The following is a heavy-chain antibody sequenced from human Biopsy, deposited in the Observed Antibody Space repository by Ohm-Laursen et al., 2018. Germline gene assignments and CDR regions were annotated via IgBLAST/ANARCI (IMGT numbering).Heavy chain of an antibody. D-gene: IGHD3-16*01. V-gene: IGHV3-15*01. Sequence: SLRLSCSASGFPFSKAWMNWVRQAPGKGLEWVGCIKSESDGGTTDYAGPVTGRFTISRDDSKNTLYVQMNSLKTEDTAVYYCSTMATFWGQGTLVTVSS. J-gene: IGHJ4*02. CDR2: IKSESDGGTT. CDR3: STMATF. CDR1: GFPFSKAW.